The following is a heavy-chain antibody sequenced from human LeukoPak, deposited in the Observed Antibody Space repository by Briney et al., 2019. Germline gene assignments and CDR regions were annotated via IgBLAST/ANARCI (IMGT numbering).Heavy chain of an antibody. CDR2: IFPSGSA. V-gene: IGHV4-61*02. Sequence: SETLSLTCTVSNGSISSGRYYWSWIRQPAGKGLEWIRRIFPSGSANYSPSLKSRVTISVDTSKNQISLILNSVTAADTAVYYCARQAPLDGDFDFWGQRTLVTVSS. J-gene: IGHJ4*02. CDR1: NGSISSGRYY. CDR3: ARQAPLDGDFDF. D-gene: IGHD3/OR15-3a*01.